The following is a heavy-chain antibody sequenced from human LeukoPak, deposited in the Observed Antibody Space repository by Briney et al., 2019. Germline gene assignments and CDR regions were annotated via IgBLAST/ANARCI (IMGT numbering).Heavy chain of an antibody. Sequence: ASVKVSCKASGGTFSSNAISWVRQAPGQGLEYMGWIRPSNGNRNYAQKVQDRVTLTTDTSTSTVYMELRSLRSDDTAVYYCARAFSASKSCDYWGQGTLVTVSS. CDR1: GGTFSSNA. D-gene: IGHD6-19*01. V-gene: IGHV1-18*01. CDR2: IRPSNGNR. CDR3: ARAFSASKSCDY. J-gene: IGHJ4*02.